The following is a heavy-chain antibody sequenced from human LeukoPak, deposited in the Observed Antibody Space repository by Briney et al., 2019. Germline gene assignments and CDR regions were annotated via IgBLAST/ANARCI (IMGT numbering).Heavy chain of an antibody. Sequence: SETLSLTCTVSGGSISSSSYYWGWIRQPPGKGLEWIGSIYYSGSTYYNPSLKSRVTISVDTSKNQFSLKLSSVTAADTAVYYCARGVDFWSGSVHLGGFDPWGQGTLVTVSS. CDR3: ARGVDFWSGSVHLGGFDP. CDR2: IYYSGST. J-gene: IGHJ5*02. CDR1: GGSISSSSYY. V-gene: IGHV4-39*07. D-gene: IGHD3-3*01.